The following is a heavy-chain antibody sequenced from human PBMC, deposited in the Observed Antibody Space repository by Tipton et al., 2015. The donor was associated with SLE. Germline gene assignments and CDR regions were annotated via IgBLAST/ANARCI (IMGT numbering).Heavy chain of an antibody. J-gene: IGHJ6*02. D-gene: IGHD5-24*01. CDR3: AREGRDGYNPLGMDV. CDR2: IYYSGGT. V-gene: IGHV4-59*01. CDR1: GGSISPYY. Sequence: TLSLTCTVSGGSISPYYWTWIRQPPGKGLEWIGYIYYSGGTNYNPSLKSRVTISVDRSKNQFSLKLTSVTAADTAVYYCAREGRDGYNPLGMDVWGQGTTVTVSS.